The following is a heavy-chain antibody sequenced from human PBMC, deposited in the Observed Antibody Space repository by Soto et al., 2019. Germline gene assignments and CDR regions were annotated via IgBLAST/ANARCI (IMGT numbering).Heavy chain of an antibody. Sequence: EVQLLESGGGLVQPEGSLRLSCAASGFTFSSQAMSWVRQAPGKGLEWVSAISYSGSNTYYTDSVKGRFTISRDNSKNTLYLQMNSLRVEDTAIYYCAKRFTLFGEVKLSPDFDYWGQGTLVTVSS. CDR3: AKRFTLFGEVKLSPDFDY. CDR2: ISYSGSNT. CDR1: GFTFSSQA. J-gene: IGHJ4*02. D-gene: IGHD3-3*01. V-gene: IGHV3-23*01.